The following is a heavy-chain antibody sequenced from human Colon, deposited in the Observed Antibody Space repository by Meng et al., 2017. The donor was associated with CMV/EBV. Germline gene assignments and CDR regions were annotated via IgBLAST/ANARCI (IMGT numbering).Heavy chain of an antibody. J-gene: IGHJ4*02. CDR2: ISFDGRNT. CDR3: AKDGRRYSSSSLQFDY. CDR1: GFTFDSYA. Sequence: GGSLRLSCSPSGFTFDSYAMHWVRQTPGKGLEWVALISFDGRNTYYADSVKGRFTISRDNSKNTLYLQMNSLRAEDTAVYYCAKDGRRYSSSSLQFDYWGQGTLVTVSS. D-gene: IGHD6-13*01. V-gene: IGHV3-30*04.